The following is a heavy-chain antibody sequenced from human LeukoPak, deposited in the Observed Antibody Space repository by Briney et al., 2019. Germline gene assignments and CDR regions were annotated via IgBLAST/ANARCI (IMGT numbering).Heavy chain of an antibody. D-gene: IGHD1-26*01. CDR3: ARRDLVGAVDY. J-gene: IGHJ4*02. Sequence: SETLSLTCTVSGHSFSSYYWSCIRQPPGKGLEWIGYIYYSGSTNYNPTRKSRVTISVDTSKNQFSLKLSSVTAADTAVYYCARRDLVGAVDYWGQGTLVTVSS. V-gene: IGHV4-59*01. CDR1: GHSFSSYY. CDR2: IYYSGST.